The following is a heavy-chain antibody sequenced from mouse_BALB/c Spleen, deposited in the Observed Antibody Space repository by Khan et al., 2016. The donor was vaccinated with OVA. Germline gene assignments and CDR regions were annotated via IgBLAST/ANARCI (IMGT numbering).Heavy chain of an antibody. D-gene: IGHD2-14*01. CDR1: GDSITSGY. J-gene: IGHJ2*01. V-gene: IGHV3-8*02. CDR2: ISYSDST. Sequence: EVQLQESGPSLVKPSQTLSLTCSVTGDSITSGYWNWIRRFPGNKLEYMGYISYSDSTFYNPSLKSRISSTRDTSKNQYYLQLNSVTTEDTATYYCARWNYRYDGYFDYWGQGTTLTVSS. CDR3: ARWNYRYDGYFDY.